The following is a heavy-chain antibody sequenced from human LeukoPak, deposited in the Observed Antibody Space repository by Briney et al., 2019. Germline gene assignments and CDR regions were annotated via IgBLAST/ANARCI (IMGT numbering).Heavy chain of an antibody. D-gene: IGHD5-12*01. CDR3: TRGLEGSTAYDDF. CDR1: GFSVGDYA. CDR2: IRSKTYGGTA. J-gene: IGHJ4*02. Sequence: PGRSLTLSCRASGFSVGDYAMSWVRQAPGKGLEWVGFIRSKTYGGTADYAASVEGRFTISRDDSNNIVYLQMNSLKTEDTAVYYCTRGLEGSTAYDDFWGQGTLVTVSS. V-gene: IGHV3-49*04.